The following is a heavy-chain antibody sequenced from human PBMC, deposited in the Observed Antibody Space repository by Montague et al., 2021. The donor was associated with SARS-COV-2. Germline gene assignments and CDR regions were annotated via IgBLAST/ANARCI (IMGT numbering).Heavy chain of an antibody. D-gene: IGHD2-15*01. V-gene: IGHV4-34*01. CDR2: IYHSGST. Sequence: SETLSLTCAVYGGSFSGYYWSWIRQPPGKGLGWIGEIYHSGSTNYNPSLKSRVTISVDKSKNQFSLKLSSVTAADTAVYYCARLASGWWELTLDYWGQGTLVTVSS. CDR3: ARLASGWWELTLDY. CDR1: GGSFSGYY. J-gene: IGHJ4*02.